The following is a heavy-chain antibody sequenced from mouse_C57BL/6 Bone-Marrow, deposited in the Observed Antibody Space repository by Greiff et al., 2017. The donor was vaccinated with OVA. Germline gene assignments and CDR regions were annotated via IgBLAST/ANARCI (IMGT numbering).Heavy chain of an antibody. Sequence: VLLVESGAELARPGASVKLSCKASGYTFTSYGISWVKQRTGQGLEWIGEIYPRSGNTYYNEKFKGKATLTADKSSSTAYMELRSLTSEDSAVYFCARERGYGSSYYCDYWGQGTTLTVSS. CDR2: IYPRSGNT. J-gene: IGHJ2*01. CDR3: ARERGYGSSYYCDY. D-gene: IGHD1-1*01. CDR1: GYTFTSYG. V-gene: IGHV1-81*01.